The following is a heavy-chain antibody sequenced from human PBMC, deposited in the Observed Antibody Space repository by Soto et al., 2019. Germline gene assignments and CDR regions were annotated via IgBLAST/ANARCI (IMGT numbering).Heavy chain of an antibody. Sequence: GGSLRLSCAASGFTFTRYSMNWVRQAPGKGLEWVSSISSTTNYIYYGDSMKGRFTISRDNGKNSLYLEMHSLRAEDTAVYYCARESEDLTSNFDYWGQGTLVTVSS. CDR1: GFTFTRYS. CDR2: ISSTTNYI. J-gene: IGHJ4*02. CDR3: ARESEDLTSNFDY. V-gene: IGHV3-21*06.